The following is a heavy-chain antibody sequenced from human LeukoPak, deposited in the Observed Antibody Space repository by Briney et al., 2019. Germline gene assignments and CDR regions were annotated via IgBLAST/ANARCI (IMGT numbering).Heavy chain of an antibody. J-gene: IGHJ4*02. V-gene: IGHV3-21*04. CDR1: GFTFSSYS. CDR2: ISSSSSYI. D-gene: IGHD2-21*01. Sequence: GGSLRLSCAASGFTFSSYSMNWVRQAPGKGLEWVSSISSSSSYIYYADSVKGRFTISRDNSKNTLYLQMNSLRAEDTAVYYCARLFPSWHGPRYFDYWGQGTLVTVSS. CDR3: ARLFPSWHGPRYFDY.